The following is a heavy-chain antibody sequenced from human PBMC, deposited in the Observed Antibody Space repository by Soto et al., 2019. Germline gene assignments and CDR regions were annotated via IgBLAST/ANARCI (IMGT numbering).Heavy chain of an antibody. CDR1: GFTFSSYG. J-gene: IGHJ4*02. CDR3: ARGNFDYGDLSPFDY. D-gene: IGHD4-17*01. V-gene: IGHV3-33*01. Sequence: GGSLRLSCAASGFTFSSYGMHWVRQAPGKGLEWVAVIWYDGSNKYYADSVKGRFTISRDNSKNTLYLQMNSLRAEDTAVYYCARGNFDYGDLSPFDYWGQGTLVTVSS. CDR2: IWYDGSNK.